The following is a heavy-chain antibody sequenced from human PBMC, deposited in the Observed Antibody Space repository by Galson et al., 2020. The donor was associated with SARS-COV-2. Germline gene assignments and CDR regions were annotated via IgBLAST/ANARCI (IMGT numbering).Heavy chain of an antibody. V-gene: IGHV4-39*01. CDR2: FYYSGST. CDR3: AGGDYGDYWDGYLDS. J-gene: IGHJ4*02. D-gene: IGHD4-17*01. CDR1: GGSISSSNSY. Sequence: SETLSLICTVSGGSISSSNSYWGWIRQPPGKGLEWIGNFYYSGSTYYNPSLVSRVTISADTSKNQFSLRLTSVTAADTAVCYGAGGDYGDYWDGYLDSWGQGAPITFSS.